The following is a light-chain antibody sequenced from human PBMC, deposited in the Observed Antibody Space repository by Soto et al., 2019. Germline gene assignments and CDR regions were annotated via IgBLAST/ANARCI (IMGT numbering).Light chain of an antibody. J-gene: IGKJ2*01. CDR3: QQRSNWLST. V-gene: IGKV3-11*01. CDR2: DAS. Sequence: EIVLTQSPATLSLSPGERATLSCRASQSVSSYLAWYQQKPGQAPRLLIYDASNRATGIPARFSGSGAGTDFSLTISSLEPEDFAVYSCQQRSNWLSTFGQGTKLDIQ. CDR1: QSVSSY.